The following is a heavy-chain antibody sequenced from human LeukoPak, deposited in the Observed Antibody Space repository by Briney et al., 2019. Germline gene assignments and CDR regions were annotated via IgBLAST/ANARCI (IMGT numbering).Heavy chain of an antibody. J-gene: IGHJ4*02. V-gene: IGHV1-69*13. CDR2: IIPIFGTA. Sequence: SVKVSCKASGGTFSSYAISWVRQAPGQGLEWMGGIIPIFGTANYAQKFQGRVTITADESTSTVYMELSSLRSEDTAVYYCAREFRGSDDYVWGSHDYWGQGTLVTVSS. D-gene: IGHD3-16*01. CDR1: GGTFSSYA. CDR3: AREFRGSDDYVWGSHDY.